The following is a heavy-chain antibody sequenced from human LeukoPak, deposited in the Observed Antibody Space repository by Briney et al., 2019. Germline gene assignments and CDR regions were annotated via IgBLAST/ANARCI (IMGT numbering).Heavy chain of an antibody. V-gene: IGHV1-24*01. CDR1: GYTLTELS. CDR2: FDPEDGET. CDR3: ATVGFLRLWFGDRWVFDY. D-gene: IGHD3-10*01. Sequence: ASVKVSCKVSGYTLTELSMHWVRQAPGKGLEWMGGFDPEDGETIYAQKFQGRVTMTEDTSTDTAYMELSSLRSEDTAVYYCATVGFLRLWFGDRWVFDYWGQGTLVTVSS. J-gene: IGHJ4*02.